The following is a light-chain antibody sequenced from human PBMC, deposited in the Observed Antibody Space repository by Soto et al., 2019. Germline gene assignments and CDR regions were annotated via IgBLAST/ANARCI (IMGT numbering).Light chain of an antibody. V-gene: IGLV2-23*02. CDR2: EVS. J-gene: IGLJ1*01. CDR3: CSYAGSYV. Sequence: QSVLTQPSSVTGFPGQSITISCTGTSSDVGSYNLVSWYQQHPGKAPKLMIYEVSKRPSGVSNRFSGSKSGNTASLTISGLQAEDEADYYCCSYAGSYVFGTGTKVTVL. CDR1: SSDVGSYNL.